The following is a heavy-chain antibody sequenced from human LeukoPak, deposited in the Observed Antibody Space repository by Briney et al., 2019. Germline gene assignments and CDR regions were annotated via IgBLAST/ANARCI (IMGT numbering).Heavy chain of an antibody. CDR3: ARGSSTRGEYYFDY. CDR2: ISSRSSYI. J-gene: IGHJ4*02. Sequence: GGSLRLSCAASGFTFSSYSMNWVRQAPGKGLEWVSSISSRSSYIYYADSVKGRFTISRDNAKNSLYLQMNSLRAEDTAVYYCARGSSTRGEYYFDYWGQGTLVTVSS. D-gene: IGHD2-2*01. CDR1: GFTFSSYS. V-gene: IGHV3-21*01.